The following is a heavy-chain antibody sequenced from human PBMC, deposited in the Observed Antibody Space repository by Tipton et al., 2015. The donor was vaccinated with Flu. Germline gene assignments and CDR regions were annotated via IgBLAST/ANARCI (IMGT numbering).Heavy chain of an antibody. CDR1: GFTFSSYG. J-gene: IGHJ3*02. CDR3: AREGGVVVGDIDAFDI. Sequence: SGFTFSSYGMHWLRQAAGKGLEWASFISYDGRNKYYADSVRGRFTISRDNSKNTLYLQMDSLQTEDTAVYYCAREGGVVVGDIDAFDIWGQGTMVTVSS. V-gene: IGHV3-30*19. D-gene: IGHD2-21*01. CDR2: ISYDGRNK.